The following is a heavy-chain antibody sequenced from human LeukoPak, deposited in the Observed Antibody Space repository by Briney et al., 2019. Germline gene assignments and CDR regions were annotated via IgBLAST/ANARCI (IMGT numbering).Heavy chain of an antibody. Sequence: SETLSLTCTVSGGSISSYYWNWVRQPPGKGLEWIGYVHYSGSTNYNPSLKSRVTISVDTSKSQFSLKLSSATAADTAVYYCATGRSIRYFDYWGQGTLLTVSS. CDR1: GGSISSYY. J-gene: IGHJ4*02. CDR2: VHYSGST. D-gene: IGHD3-9*01. CDR3: ATGRSIRYFDY. V-gene: IGHV4-59*12.